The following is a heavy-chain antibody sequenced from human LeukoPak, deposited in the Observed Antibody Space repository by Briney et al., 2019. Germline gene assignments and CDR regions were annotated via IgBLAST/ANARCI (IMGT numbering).Heavy chain of an antibody. D-gene: IGHD6-19*01. J-gene: IGHJ5*02. Sequence: SETLSLTCTVSSGSISTSNYYWSWIRQPPGKGLEWIGEINHSGSTNYNPSLKSRVTISVDTSKNQFSLKLSSVTAADTAVYYCARGIRTNSLLSHLYSSGWVPGRGWFDPWGQGTLVTVSS. CDR2: INHSGST. CDR3: ARGIRTNSLLSHLYSSGWVPGRGWFDP. V-gene: IGHV4-39*07. CDR1: SGSISTSNYY.